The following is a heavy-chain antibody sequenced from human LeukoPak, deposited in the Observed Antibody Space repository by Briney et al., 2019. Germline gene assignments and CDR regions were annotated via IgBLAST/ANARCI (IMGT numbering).Heavy chain of an antibody. CDR1: GFTFSSFA. V-gene: IGHV3-23*01. D-gene: IGHD2-2*01. J-gene: IGHJ4*02. Sequence: QPGGSLRLSCAASGFTFSSFAMSWVRQAPGRGLEWVSAISKSGSNTYYADSVRGRFTISRDNSKNTLYLQMRSLGGEDTAVYYCAKRTGTSWHPIDYWGQGTLVTVSS. CDR2: ISKSGSNT. CDR3: AKRTGTSWHPIDY.